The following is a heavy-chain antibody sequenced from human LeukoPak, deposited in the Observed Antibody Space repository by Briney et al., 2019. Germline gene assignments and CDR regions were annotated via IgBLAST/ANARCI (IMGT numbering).Heavy chain of an antibody. J-gene: IGHJ3*02. D-gene: IGHD4-17*01. CDR2: IRSSRSTR. CDR1: GFTFSSYE. V-gene: IGHV3-48*03. Sequence: GGSLRLSCAGSGFTFSSYEMNWVRQGPGKGLEWVSNIRSSRSTRHYADSVKGRFTISRDNAKNSLYLQMNSLRAEDTAVYYCARHGAPDAFDIWGQGTMVTVSS. CDR3: ARHGAPDAFDI.